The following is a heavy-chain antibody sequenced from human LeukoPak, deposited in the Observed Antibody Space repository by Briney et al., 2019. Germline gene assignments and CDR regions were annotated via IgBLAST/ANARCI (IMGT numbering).Heavy chain of an antibody. CDR1: GFTFSSYS. CDR2: ISSSSSYI. J-gene: IGHJ4*02. D-gene: IGHD2-15*01. Sequence: PGGSLRLSCAASGFTFSSYSMNWVRQAPGKGLEWVSSISSSSSYIYYADSVKGRFTISRDNAKNSLYLQMNSLRAEDTAVYYCARDRVASSPGMFDYWGQGTLVTVPS. V-gene: IGHV3-21*01. CDR3: ARDRVASSPGMFDY.